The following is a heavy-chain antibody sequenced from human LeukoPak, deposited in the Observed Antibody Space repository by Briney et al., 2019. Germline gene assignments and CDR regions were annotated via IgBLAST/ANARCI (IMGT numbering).Heavy chain of an antibody. V-gene: IGHV4-59*08. Sequence: KPSETLSLTCTVSGGSISSYYWSWIRQPPGKGLGWIGDIYNSGSTNYNPSLKSRVTISVDTSKNQFSLKLSSVTAADTAVYYCARSRPTYYYDSSGTNFDYWGQGTLVTVSS. D-gene: IGHD3-22*01. CDR1: GGSISSYY. J-gene: IGHJ4*02. CDR2: IYNSGST. CDR3: ARSRPTYYYDSSGTNFDY.